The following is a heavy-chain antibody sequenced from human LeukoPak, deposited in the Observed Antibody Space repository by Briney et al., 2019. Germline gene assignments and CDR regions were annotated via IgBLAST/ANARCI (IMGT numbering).Heavy chain of an antibody. D-gene: IGHD3-22*01. CDR3: ARDAYYYDSSGYYFWPYYYYYGMDV. Sequence: GGSLRLSCAASGFTFDDYAMHWVRQAPGKGLEWVSGISWNSGNIGYGDSVKGRFIISRDNAKNSLYLQMNSLRAEDTAVYYCARDAYYYDSSGYYFWPYYYYYGMDVWGQGTTVTVSS. CDR1: GFTFDDYA. CDR2: ISWNSGNI. J-gene: IGHJ6*02. V-gene: IGHV3-9*01.